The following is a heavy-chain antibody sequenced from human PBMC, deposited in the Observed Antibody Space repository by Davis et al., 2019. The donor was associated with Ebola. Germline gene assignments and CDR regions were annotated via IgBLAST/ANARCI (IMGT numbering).Heavy chain of an antibody. CDR2: ISSSSSTI. CDR3: ASVDTAMVWLAFDI. V-gene: IGHV3-48*01. J-gene: IGHJ3*02. Sequence: GESLKISCAASGFTFSSYSMNWVRQAPGKGLEWVSYISSSSSTIYYADSVKGRFTISRDNSKNTLYLQMNSLRAEDTAVYYCASVDTAMVWLAFDIWGQGTMVTVSS. D-gene: IGHD5-18*01. CDR1: GFTFSSYS.